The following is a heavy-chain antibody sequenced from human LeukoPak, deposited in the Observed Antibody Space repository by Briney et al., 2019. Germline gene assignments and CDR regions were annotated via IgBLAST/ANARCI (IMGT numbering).Heavy chain of an antibody. Sequence: GGSLRLSCAASGFTFSSYWMSWVRQAPGKGLEWVANIKQDGSEKYYVDSVKGRFTISRDNAKNSLYLQMNSLRAEDTAVYYCARDQRVGATRYFQHWGQGTLVTVSS. CDR1: GFTFSSYW. D-gene: IGHD1-26*01. J-gene: IGHJ1*01. CDR3: ARDQRVGATRYFQH. V-gene: IGHV3-7*03. CDR2: IKQDGSEK.